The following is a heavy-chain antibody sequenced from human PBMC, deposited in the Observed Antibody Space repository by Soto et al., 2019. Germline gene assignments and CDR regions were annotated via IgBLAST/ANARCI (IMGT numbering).Heavy chain of an antibody. Sequence: QVQLQESGPGPVKPSETLSLTCSVSGGSVSGSGHYWSWIRQPPGKGLEWIGYIHYSGSTKYNPSLKSRVTISVDTSKNQFSLKLSSVTAADTAIYYCARDQGYSGYQMKYDHYGMDVWGQGTTVTVSS. D-gene: IGHD5-12*01. CDR2: IHYSGST. CDR3: ARDQGYSGYQMKYDHYGMDV. J-gene: IGHJ6*02. V-gene: IGHV4-61*08. CDR1: GGSVSGSGHY.